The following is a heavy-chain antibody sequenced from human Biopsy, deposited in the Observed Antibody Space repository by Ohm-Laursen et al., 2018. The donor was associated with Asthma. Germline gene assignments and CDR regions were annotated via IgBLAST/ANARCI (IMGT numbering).Heavy chain of an antibody. J-gene: IGHJ5*02. V-gene: IGHV3-74*01. CDR1: GFTFSSYW. CDR3: ARVAYGDLTCFDP. CDR2: INSDGSST. Sequence: SLRLSCSASGFTFSSYWMHWVRQAPGKGLVWVSRINSDGSSTSYADSVKGRFTISRDNAKNTLYLQMNSLRAEDTAVYYCARVAYGDLTCFDPWGQGTLATVSS. D-gene: IGHD4-17*01.